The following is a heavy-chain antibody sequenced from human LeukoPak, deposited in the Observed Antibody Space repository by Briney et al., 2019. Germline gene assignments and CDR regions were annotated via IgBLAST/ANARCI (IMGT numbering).Heavy chain of an antibody. J-gene: IGHJ5*02. D-gene: IGHD2-2*01. CDR3: ARSGAADIVVVPAAIPTDWFDP. Sequence: ASVKVSCKASGYTFTSYYMHWVRQAPGQGLEWMGIINPSGGSTSYAQKFQGRVTMTRDMSTSTVYMELSSLRSEDTAVYYCARSGAADIVVVPAAIPTDWFDPWAREPWSPSPQ. CDR1: GYTFTSYY. V-gene: IGHV1-46*01. CDR2: INPSGGST.